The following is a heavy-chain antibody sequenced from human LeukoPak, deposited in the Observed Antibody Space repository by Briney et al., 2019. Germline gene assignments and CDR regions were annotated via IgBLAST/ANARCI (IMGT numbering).Heavy chain of an antibody. V-gene: IGHV3-43*02. CDR3: AKDENYCSGGSCYSLLVY. CDR1: GXTFDDYA. Sequence: AGGSLRLSCAASGXTFDDYAVHWVRQVPGKGLEWVSLISGDGGSTYYADSVKGRFTIPRDNSKNSLYLQMNSLRTEDTALYYCAKDENYCSGGSCYSLLVYWGQGTLVTVSS. D-gene: IGHD2-15*01. J-gene: IGHJ4*02. CDR2: ISGDGGST.